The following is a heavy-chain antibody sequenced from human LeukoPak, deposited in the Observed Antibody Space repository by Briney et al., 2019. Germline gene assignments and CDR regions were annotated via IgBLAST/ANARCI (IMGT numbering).Heavy chain of an antibody. V-gene: IGHV3-30*03. CDR2: ISYDGSTT. Sequence: PGGSLRLSFAASGFTFSSSGMHWVRQTPGKGLEWVVGISYDGSTTYYPNSVKGRFIISRDNSKNTLYLQMSSLRAEDTAVYYCARDLARYSSGCDYWGQGTLVTVSS. D-gene: IGHD6-19*01. CDR3: ARDLARYSSGCDY. J-gene: IGHJ4*02. CDR1: GFTFSSSG.